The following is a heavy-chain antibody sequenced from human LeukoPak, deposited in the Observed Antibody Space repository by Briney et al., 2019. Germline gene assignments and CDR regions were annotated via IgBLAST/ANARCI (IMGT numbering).Heavy chain of an antibody. CDR2: ISGSGGST. CDR3: AKVGHPLLWSFDY. V-gene: IGHV3-23*01. J-gene: IGHJ4*02. CDR1: EFTFSSYA. Sequence: PGGSLRLSCAASEFTFSSYAMSWVRQAPGKGLEWVSAISGSGGSTYYADSVKGRFTISRDNSKNTLYLQMNSLRAEDTAVYYCAKVGHPLLWSFDYWGQGTLVTVSS. D-gene: IGHD3-10*01.